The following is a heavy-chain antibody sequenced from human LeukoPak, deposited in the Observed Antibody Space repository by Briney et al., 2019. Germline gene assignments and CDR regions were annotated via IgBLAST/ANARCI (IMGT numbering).Heavy chain of an antibody. D-gene: IGHD1-1*01. J-gene: IGHJ4*02. V-gene: IGHV4-59*01. CDR3: ARGQSTGTTAQPDY. Sequence: PSETLSLTCTLSGGSISTSYWSWIRQPPGKGLEWIGYIYYSGYTNYNPSLKSRVTMSVDTSKNQFSLKLSSVTAADTAVYYCARGQSTGTTAQPDYWGQGTLVTVSS. CDR2: IYYSGYT. CDR1: GGSISTSY.